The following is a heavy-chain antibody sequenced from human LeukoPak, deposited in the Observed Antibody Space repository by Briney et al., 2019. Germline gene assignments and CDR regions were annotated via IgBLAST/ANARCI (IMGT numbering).Heavy chain of an antibody. J-gene: IGHJ3*02. CDR1: GFTFTNYA. CDR2: ISGRGTAT. CDR3: ARDADTYCSGGSCGAFDI. V-gene: IGHV3-23*01. D-gene: IGHD2-15*01. Sequence: PGGSLRLSCAASGFTFTNYAMSWVRQAPGKGLEWVSAISGRGTATYYADSVKGRFTISRDNSKNTLYLQMNSLRAEDTAVYYCARDADTYCSGGSCGAFDIWGQGIMVTVSS.